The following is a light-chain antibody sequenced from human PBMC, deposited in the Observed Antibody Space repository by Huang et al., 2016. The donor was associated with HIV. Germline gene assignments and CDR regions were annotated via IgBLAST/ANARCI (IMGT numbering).Light chain of an antibody. V-gene: IGKV3-15*01. CDR3: QQYNSWPWT. CDR1: QSVGSN. CDR2: GAS. J-gene: IGKJ1*01. Sequence: EIVMTQSPATLSVSPGERATLSCRASQSVGSNLAWYQHKPGQAPRLLIYGASTRATGIPARFSGSGSGTEFTLTISSPQSEDFAGYFCQQYNSWPWTFGQGTKVEIK.